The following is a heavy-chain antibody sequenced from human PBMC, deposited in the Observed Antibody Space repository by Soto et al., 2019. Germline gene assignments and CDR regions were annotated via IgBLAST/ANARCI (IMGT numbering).Heavy chain of an antibody. Sequence: PSETLSLTCSVSGGSISGSYWSWIRQSPGKGLEWLGYVYYTGSTNYSPSLRSRVSISVDTSKNDFSLRLSSVTAADTAVYFCERSVEVNGAPIAYWGKRNQVTVSS. J-gene: IGHJ4*02. V-gene: IGHV4-59*01. CDR3: ERSVEVNGAPIAY. CDR2: VYYTGST. CDR1: GGSISGSY. D-gene: IGHD2-2*01.